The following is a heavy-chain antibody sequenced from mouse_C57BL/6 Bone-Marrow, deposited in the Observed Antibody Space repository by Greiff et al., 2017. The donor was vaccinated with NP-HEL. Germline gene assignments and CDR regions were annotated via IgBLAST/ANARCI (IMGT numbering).Heavy chain of an antibody. Sequence: EVKVVESGGGLVKPGGSLKLSCAASGFTFSDYGMHWVRQAPEKGLGWVAYISSGSSTNYYADTVKGRFTISRDNAKNTLFLQMTSLRSADTAMYYCARNYYYVSSYSWFAYWGQGTLVTVSA. J-gene: IGHJ3*01. CDR3: ARNYYYVSSYSWFAY. V-gene: IGHV5-17*01. D-gene: IGHD1-1*01. CDR1: GFTFSDYG. CDR2: ISSGSSTN.